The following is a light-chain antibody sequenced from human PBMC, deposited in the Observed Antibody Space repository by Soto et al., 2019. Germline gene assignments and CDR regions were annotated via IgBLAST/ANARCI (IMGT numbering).Light chain of an antibody. CDR3: QQYYSLPWT. Sequence: EIVMTQSPATLPVSPGARAPLSCRARQSVSSSYLAWYQQKPGQAPRLLIYGASSRATGIPNRFSGSGSGTDFTLTISCLESEEFAAYYCQQYYSLPWTFGQGTKVDIK. V-gene: IGKV3D-15*01. J-gene: IGKJ1*01. CDR2: GAS. CDR1: QSVSSSY.